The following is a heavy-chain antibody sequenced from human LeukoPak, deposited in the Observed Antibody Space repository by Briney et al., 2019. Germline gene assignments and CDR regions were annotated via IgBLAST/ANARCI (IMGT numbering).Heavy chain of an antibody. Sequence: PSETLSLTCTVSGGSISSNNYYWGWIRQPPGKGLEWIGSIYYSGSTYYNPSLKSRVTIFVDTSKNQFSLKLSSVTAADTAVYYCARHGGYYDSSGYYPFEDWGQGTLVTVSS. CDR3: ARHGGYYDSSGYYPFED. J-gene: IGHJ4*02. V-gene: IGHV4-39*01. CDR2: IYYSGST. CDR1: GGSISSNNYY. D-gene: IGHD3-22*01.